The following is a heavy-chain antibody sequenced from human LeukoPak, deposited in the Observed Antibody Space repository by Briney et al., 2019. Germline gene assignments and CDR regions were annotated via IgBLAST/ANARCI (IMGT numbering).Heavy chain of an antibody. CDR2: ISYDGSNT. J-gene: IGHJ4*02. CDR3: ARVTITIFGAIDY. CDR1: GFTFSSYA. D-gene: IGHD3-3*01. V-gene: IGHV3-30-3*01. Sequence: PGRSLRLSCAASGFTFSSYAMHWVRQAPGKGLEWVAVISYDGSNTYYADSVKGRFTISRDNSKNTLYLQMNSLRAEDTAVYYCARVTITIFGAIDYWGQGTRVTVSS.